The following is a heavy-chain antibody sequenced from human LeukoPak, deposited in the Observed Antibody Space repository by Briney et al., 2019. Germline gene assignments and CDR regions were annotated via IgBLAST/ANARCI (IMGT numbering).Heavy chain of an antibody. D-gene: IGHD3-22*01. V-gene: IGHV4-59*01. CDR3: ARDRLYYYDSSGYRDWYFDL. Sequence: SETLSLTCTGSGGSISSYYWSWLRQPPGKGLEWIGYIYYSGSTNYNPSLKSRVTISVDTSKNQFSLKLSSVTAADTAVYYCARDRLYYYDSSGYRDWYFDLWGRGTLVTVSS. CDR1: GGSISSYY. J-gene: IGHJ2*01. CDR2: IYYSGST.